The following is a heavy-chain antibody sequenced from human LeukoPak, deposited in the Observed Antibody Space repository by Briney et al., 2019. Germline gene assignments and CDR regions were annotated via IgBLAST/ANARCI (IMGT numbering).Heavy chain of an antibody. CDR2: INHSGST. CDR3: ARHYGSSSWPTFDY. CDR1: GGSFSGYY. J-gene: IGHJ4*02. D-gene: IGHD6-13*01. Sequence: SETLSLTCAVYGGSFSGYYWSWIRQPPGKGLEWIGEINHSGSTYYNPSLKSRVTISVDTSKNQFSLKVSSVTAADTAVYYCARHYGSSSWPTFDYWGQGILVTVSS. V-gene: IGHV4-34*01.